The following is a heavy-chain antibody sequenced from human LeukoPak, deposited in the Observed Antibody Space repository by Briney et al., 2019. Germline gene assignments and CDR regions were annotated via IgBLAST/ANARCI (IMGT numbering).Heavy chain of an antibody. CDR1: GFTFSSYS. Sequence: GGSLRLSCAASGFTFSSYSMNWVRQAPGKGLEWVSVIYSGGSTYYADSVRGRFTISRDSSKNTLYLQMNSLRAEDTAVYYCARRAGAYSHPYDYWGQGTLVTVSS. J-gene: IGHJ4*02. CDR3: ARRAGAYSHPYDY. V-gene: IGHV3-53*01. CDR2: IYSGGST. D-gene: IGHD4/OR15-4a*01.